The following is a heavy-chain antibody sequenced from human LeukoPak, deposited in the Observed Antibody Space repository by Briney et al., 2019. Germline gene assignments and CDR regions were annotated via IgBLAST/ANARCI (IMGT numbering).Heavy chain of an antibody. CDR1: GYTFTNYY. J-gene: IGHJ4*02. CDR3: ARAPRVATLLGNLDY. V-gene: IGHV1-2*02. D-gene: IGHD5-12*01. Sequence: GASVKVSCKASGYTFTNYYMHWVRQAPGQGLEWMGWINPNSGGTNYAQKFQGRVTMTRDTSISTAYMELSRLRSDDTAVYYCARAPRVATLLGNLDYWGQGTLVTVSS. CDR2: INPNSGGT.